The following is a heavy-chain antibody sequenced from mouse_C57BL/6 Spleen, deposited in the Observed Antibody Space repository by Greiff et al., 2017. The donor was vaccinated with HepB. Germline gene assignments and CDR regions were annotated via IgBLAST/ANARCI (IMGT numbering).Heavy chain of an antibody. Sequence: VMLVESGPGLVQPSQSLSITCTVSGFSLTSYGVHWVRQSPGKGLEWLGVIWSGGSTDYNAAFISRLSISKDNSKSQVFFKMNSLQADDTAIYYCARNLGGNYVYFDYWGQGTTLTVSS. D-gene: IGHD2-1*01. CDR3: ARNLGGNYVYFDY. CDR2: IWSGGST. V-gene: IGHV2-2*01. J-gene: IGHJ2*01. CDR1: GFSLTSYG.